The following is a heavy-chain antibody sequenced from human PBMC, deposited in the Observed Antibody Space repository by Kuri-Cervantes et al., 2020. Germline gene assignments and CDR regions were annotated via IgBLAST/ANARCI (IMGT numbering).Heavy chain of an antibody. D-gene: IGHD4-11*01. CDR1: GFTFDNYA. CDR3: ARGGYSNLDY. J-gene: IGHJ4*02. Sequence: GGSLRLSCAASGFTFDNYAMSWVRQAPGKGLEWVSSISGSGGSTYYADSVKGRFTISRDNAKNSLYLQMNSLRAEDTAVYYCARGGYSNLDYWGQGTLVTVSS. CDR2: ISGSGGST. V-gene: IGHV3-23*01.